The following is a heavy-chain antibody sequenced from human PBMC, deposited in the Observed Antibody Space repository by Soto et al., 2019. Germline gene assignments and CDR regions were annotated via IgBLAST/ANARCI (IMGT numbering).Heavy chain of an antibody. D-gene: IGHD3-10*01. V-gene: IGHV5-51*01. CDR1: GYSFTSYW. Sequence: LGESLKISCKGPGYSFTSYWIGWVRQIPGKGLEWMGIIYPVDSYTRYSPSFQGQVTISADKSISTAYLQWSSLKASDTAMYYCTRHGGGYYYRSGSYGNWFERWGKGNMVTVSS. J-gene: IGHJ5*02. CDR3: TRHGGGYYYRSGSYGNWFER. CDR2: IYPVDSYT.